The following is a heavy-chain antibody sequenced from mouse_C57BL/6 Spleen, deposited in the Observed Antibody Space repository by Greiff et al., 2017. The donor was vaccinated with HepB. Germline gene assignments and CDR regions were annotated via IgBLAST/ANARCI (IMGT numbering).Heavy chain of an antibody. D-gene: IGHD4-1*01. CDR2: IDPETGGT. J-gene: IGHJ3*01. Sequence: VKLVESGAELVRPGASVTLSCKASGYTFTDYEMHWVKQTPVHGLEWIGAIDPETGGTAYNQKFKGKAILTADKSSSTAYMELRSLTSEDSAVYYCTSSWVAWFAYWGQGTLVTVSA. V-gene: IGHV1-15*01. CDR1: GYTFTDYE. CDR3: TSSWVAWFAY.